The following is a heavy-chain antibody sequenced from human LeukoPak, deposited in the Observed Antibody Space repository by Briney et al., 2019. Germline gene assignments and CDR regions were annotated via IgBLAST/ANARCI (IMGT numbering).Heavy chain of an antibody. V-gene: IGHV1-8*01. Sequence: ASVKVSCKASGYTFTSYDINWVRQAPGQGLEWMGWMNPNSGNTGYAQKFQGRVTMTRDTSTSTVYMELSSLRSEDTAVYYCARISPDDAFDIWGPATMVTVSS. J-gene: IGHJ3*02. CDR3: ARISPDDAFDI. CDR1: GYTFTSYD. CDR2: MNPNSGNT.